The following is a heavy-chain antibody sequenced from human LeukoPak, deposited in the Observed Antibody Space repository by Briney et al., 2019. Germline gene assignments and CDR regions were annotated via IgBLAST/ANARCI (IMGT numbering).Heavy chain of an antibody. V-gene: IGHV1-46*01. CDR2: INPSGGST. D-gene: IGHD5-12*01. CDR1: GYTFTSYY. CDR3: ARWLRQSGHDY. Sequence: GASVKVTCKASGYTFTSYYMHWVRQAPGQGLEWMGIINPSGGSTSYAQKFQGRVTMTRDMSTSTVYMELSSLRSEDTALYYCARWLRQSGHDYWGQGTLVTVSS. J-gene: IGHJ4*02.